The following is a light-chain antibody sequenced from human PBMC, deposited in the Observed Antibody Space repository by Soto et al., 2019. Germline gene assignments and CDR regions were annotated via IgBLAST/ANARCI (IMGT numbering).Light chain of an antibody. CDR2: DAS. Sequence: DIQMTQSPSTLSASVGDRVTITCRASQSISDWLAWYQQIPGKAPKLLIYDASTLQSGVPSRFSGSGSGTEFTLTISSLQPDDCATYYCQQYKSATFGQGTKLEIK. J-gene: IGKJ2*01. CDR1: QSISDW. V-gene: IGKV1-5*01. CDR3: QQYKSAT.